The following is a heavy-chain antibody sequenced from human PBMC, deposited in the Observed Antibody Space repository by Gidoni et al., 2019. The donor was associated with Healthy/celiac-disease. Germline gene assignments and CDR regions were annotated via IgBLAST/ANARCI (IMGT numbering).Heavy chain of an antibody. Sequence: QVQLQQWGAGLLKPSETLSLTCAVYGGSFRGYSWSWIRQPPGKGLEWIGEINHSGSTNYTPSIKRRVTISVETYKNKFSLKLSSGTAADTAVDYCARVDSSGRTLYYYYDMDVWGKGTTVTVSS. CDR1: GGSFRGYS. J-gene: IGHJ6*03. CDR2: INHSGST. D-gene: IGHD3-22*01. V-gene: IGHV4-34*01. CDR3: ARVDSSGRTLYYYYDMDV.